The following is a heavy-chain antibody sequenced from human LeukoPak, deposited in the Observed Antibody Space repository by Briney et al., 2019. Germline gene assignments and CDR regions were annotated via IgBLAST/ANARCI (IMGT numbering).Heavy chain of an antibody. CDR1: GGSISSYY. J-gene: IGHJ6*03. CDR3: AREGPYDSSGYYLPYYYYYMDV. CDR2: IYYSGST. D-gene: IGHD3-22*01. Sequence: SETLSLTCTVSGGSISSYYWSWIRQPPGKGLEWIGYIYYSGSTNYNPSLKSRVTISVDTSKNQFSLRLSSVTAADTAVYYCAREGPYDSSGYYLPYYYYYMDVWGKGTTVTISS. V-gene: IGHV4-59*01.